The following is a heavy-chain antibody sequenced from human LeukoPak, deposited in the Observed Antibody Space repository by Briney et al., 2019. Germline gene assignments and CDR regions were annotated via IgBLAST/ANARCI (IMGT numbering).Heavy chain of an antibody. D-gene: IGHD4-17*01. V-gene: IGHV3-74*01. CDR2: INSDGSST. J-gene: IGHJ4*02. Sequence: GGSLRLSCAASGFTFSNYWMHWVRQAPGKGLVWVSRINSDGSSTNYADSVKGRFTISRDNAKNSLYLQMNSLRAEDTAVYYCARKGYGDLDYWGQGTLVTVSS. CDR1: GFTFSNYW. CDR3: ARKGYGDLDY.